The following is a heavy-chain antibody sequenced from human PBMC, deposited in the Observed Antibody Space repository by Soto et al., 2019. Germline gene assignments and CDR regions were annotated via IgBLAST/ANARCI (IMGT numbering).Heavy chain of an antibody. D-gene: IGHD5-18*01. Sequence: QVQLQESGPGLVKPSGTLSVTCAVSGGSISSSNWWNWVRQPPGKGLEWIGEIYHSGSTNYNPSLRSRVTISLYKSKNQFSLRVKSVTAADTAEYYCARAWPSVDSYGSGVMDVWGQGTTVTVSS. CDR3: ARAWPSVDSYGSGVMDV. CDR2: IYHSGST. J-gene: IGHJ6*02. V-gene: IGHV4-4*02. CDR1: GGSISSSNW.